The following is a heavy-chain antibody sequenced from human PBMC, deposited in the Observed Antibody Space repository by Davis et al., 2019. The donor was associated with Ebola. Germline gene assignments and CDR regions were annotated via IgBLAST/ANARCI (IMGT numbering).Heavy chain of an antibody. CDR3: ARGPSVVNFDY. CDR1: GFTFSSYA. Sequence: GESLKISCAASGFTFSSYAMHWVRQAPGKGLEWVAVISYDGSNKYYADSVKGRFTISRDNSKNTLYLQMNSLRAEDTAVYYCARGPSVVNFDYWGQGTLVTVSS. J-gene: IGHJ4*02. D-gene: IGHD3-22*01. CDR2: ISYDGSNK. V-gene: IGHV3-30-3*01.